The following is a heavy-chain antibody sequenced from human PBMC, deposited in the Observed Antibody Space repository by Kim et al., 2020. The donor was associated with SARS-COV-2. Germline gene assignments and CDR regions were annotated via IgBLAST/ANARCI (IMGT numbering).Heavy chain of an antibody. D-gene: IGHD2-21*02. CDR1: GFTFSTDS. V-gene: IGHV3-15*01. CDR2: LNSKTNGGTT. CDR3: TSDLGDYCAGDCYSRV. J-gene: IGHJ6*02. Sequence: GGSLRLSCAASGFTFSTDSMNWVRQAPGKGLEWVCRLNSKTNGGTTGYAVPVKGRFTISRDDSKNTLYLQMNSLKTEDTAVYYCTSDLGDYCAGDCYSRVWGQGTTVTVSS.